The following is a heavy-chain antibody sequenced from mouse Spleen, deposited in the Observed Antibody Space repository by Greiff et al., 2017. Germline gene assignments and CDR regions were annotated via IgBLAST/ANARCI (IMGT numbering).Heavy chain of an antibody. V-gene: IGHV1-82*01. CDR1: GYAFSSSW. CDR3: ARNYYYGSSYAMDC. Sequence: VHLVESGPELVKPGASVKISCKASGYAFSSSWLNWVKQRPGKGLEWIGRIYPGDGDTNYNGKFKGKATLTADKSSSTAYMQLSSLTSEDSAVYFCARNYYYGSSYAMDCWGQGTSVTVSS. CDR2: IYPGDGDT. D-gene: IGHD1-1*01. J-gene: IGHJ4*01.